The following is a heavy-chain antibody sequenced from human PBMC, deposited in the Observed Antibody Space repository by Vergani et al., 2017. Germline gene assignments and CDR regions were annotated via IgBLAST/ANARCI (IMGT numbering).Heavy chain of an antibody. J-gene: IGHJ5*02. CDR2: INHSGST. V-gene: IGHV4-34*01. Sequence: QVQLQQWGAGLLKPSETLSLTCAVYGGSFSGYYWSWIRQPPGKGLEWIGEINHSGSTNYNPSLKSRVTISVDTSKNQFSLKLSSVTAADTAVYYCARIVGATSHNWFDPWGQGTLVTVSS. CDR3: ARIVGATSHNWFDP. CDR1: GGSFSGYY. D-gene: IGHD1-26*01.